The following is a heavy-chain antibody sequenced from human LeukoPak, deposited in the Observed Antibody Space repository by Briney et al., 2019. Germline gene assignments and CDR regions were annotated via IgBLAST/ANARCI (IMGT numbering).Heavy chain of an antibody. J-gene: IGHJ6*03. CDR1: GFTFSSFA. V-gene: IGHV3-23*01. Sequence: PGGSLRLSCAASGFTFSSFAMSWVRQAPGKGLEWVSAISGGGGTTDYADSVKGRFTISRDNSKNTLYLQMNSLRAEDTGVYYCAKGRVYMDVWGNGTTVTVSS. CDR3: AKGRVYMDV. CDR2: ISGGGGTT.